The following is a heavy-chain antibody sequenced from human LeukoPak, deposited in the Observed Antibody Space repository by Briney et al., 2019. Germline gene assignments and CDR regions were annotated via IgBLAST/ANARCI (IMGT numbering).Heavy chain of an antibody. CDR3: ATGPGLVAARPRGWFDP. J-gene: IGHJ5*02. Sequence: SVKVSCKASGGTFSSYAISWVRQAPGQGLEWMGRIIPIFGTANYAQKFQGRVTITTDESTSTAYMELSSLRSEDTAVYYCATGPGLVAARPRGWFDPWGQGTLVTVSS. D-gene: IGHD6-6*01. CDR1: GGTFSSYA. V-gene: IGHV1-69*05. CDR2: IIPIFGTA.